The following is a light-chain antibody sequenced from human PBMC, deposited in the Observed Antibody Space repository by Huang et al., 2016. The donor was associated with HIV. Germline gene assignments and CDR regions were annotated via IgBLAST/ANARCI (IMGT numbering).Light chain of an antibody. Sequence: EIVLTQSPATLSVPPGERATLSCRARQSISSNLAWFQQKPGQAPRLRIFGASTRAAGIPARFSGSGSGTEFTLTISSLQSEDFAVYYCQQYNDWPPITFGPGTKVEI. CDR1: QSISSN. CDR2: GAS. J-gene: IGKJ3*01. V-gene: IGKV3-15*01. CDR3: QQYNDWPPIT.